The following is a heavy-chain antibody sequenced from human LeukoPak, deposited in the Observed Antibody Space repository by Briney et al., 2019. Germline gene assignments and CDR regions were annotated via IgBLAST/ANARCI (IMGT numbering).Heavy chain of an antibody. CDR3: ARHPFATPFNY. Sequence: SETLSLTCTVSGDSVSGVYWSWIRQPPGKGLEWIGYVYYSGDTNYNPSLKSRVTMSLDTSKNQVSLRLSSVTAADTAVYYCARHPFATPFNYWGRGTLLTVSS. CDR1: GDSVSGVY. J-gene: IGHJ4*02. V-gene: IGHV4-59*08. CDR2: VYYSGDT. D-gene: IGHD2-15*01.